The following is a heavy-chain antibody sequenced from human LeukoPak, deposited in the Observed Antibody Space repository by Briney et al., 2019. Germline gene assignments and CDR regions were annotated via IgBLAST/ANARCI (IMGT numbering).Heavy chain of an antibody. J-gene: IGHJ6*02. CDR3: ARNKPSPFGENDWGVFSYYSFGMDV. Sequence: GASVKVSCKASGYTFIDYYMHWVRQAPGQGLEWMGWINPNSGGTNYAQKFQGRVTMTRDTSISTAYMELSRLRSDDTAVYYCARNKPSPFGENDWGVFSYYSFGMDVWGQGTTVTVSS. CDR1: GYTFIDYY. D-gene: IGHD3-10*01. V-gene: IGHV1-2*02. CDR2: INPNSGGT.